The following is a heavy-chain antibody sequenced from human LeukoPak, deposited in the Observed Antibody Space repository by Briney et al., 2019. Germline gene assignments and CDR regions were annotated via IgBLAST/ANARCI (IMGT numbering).Heavy chain of an antibody. CDR2: ISSSSSYI. Sequence: TGGSLRLSCAASGFTFSSYGMSWVRQAPGKGLEWVSSISSSSSYIYFADSVKGRFTISRDNAKNSLYLQMNSLRAEDTAVYYCARDPDYSNYYYSYYYMDVWGKGTTVTVSS. CDR1: GFTFSSYG. V-gene: IGHV3-21*01. D-gene: IGHD4-11*01. J-gene: IGHJ6*03. CDR3: ARDPDYSNYYYSYYYMDV.